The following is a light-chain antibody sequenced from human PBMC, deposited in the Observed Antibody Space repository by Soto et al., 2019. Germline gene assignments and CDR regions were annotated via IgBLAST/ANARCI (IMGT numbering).Light chain of an antibody. CDR1: SSHIRSNT. V-gene: IGLV1-44*01. CDR3: AAWDDSLNGPV. CDR2: SNN. Sequence: QSVLTQAPSASGTPGRRVTISCPGSSSHIRSNTVNWYQQLPGTAPKLLIYSNNQRPSGVPDRFSGSKSGTSASLAISGLQSEDEADYYCAAWDDSLNGPVFGGGTQLTVL. J-gene: IGLJ2*01.